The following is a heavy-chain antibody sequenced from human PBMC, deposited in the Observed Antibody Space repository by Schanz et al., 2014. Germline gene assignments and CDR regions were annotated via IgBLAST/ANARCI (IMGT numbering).Heavy chain of an antibody. CDR1: GFTFSNYA. Sequence: EVQLLESGGGLVQPGGSLRLSCAASGFTFSNYAMGWVRQTPGKGLEWVSTLSGSGAGTYYADSVKGRFTISRDNSKNAVYLQMNSLGAEDAALYYCARRITVTHHNPYYHGMDVWGQGTTVTVSS. CDR3: ARRITVTHHNPYYHGMDV. D-gene: IGHD1-20*01. J-gene: IGHJ6*02. CDR2: LSGSGAGT. V-gene: IGHV3-23*01.